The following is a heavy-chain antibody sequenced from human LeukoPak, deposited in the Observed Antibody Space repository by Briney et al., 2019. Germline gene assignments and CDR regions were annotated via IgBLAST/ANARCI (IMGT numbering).Heavy chain of an antibody. Sequence: SETLLLTCTVSGGSISSFYWSWIRQPPGKGLEWIGYIYYSGSTNYNPSLKSRVTISVDTSKNQFSLKLSSVTAADTAVYYCARLTPDTAIFDYWGQGTLVTVSS. CDR3: ARLTPDTAIFDY. D-gene: IGHD5-18*01. CDR2: IYYSGST. J-gene: IGHJ4*02. CDR1: GGSISSFY. V-gene: IGHV4-59*08.